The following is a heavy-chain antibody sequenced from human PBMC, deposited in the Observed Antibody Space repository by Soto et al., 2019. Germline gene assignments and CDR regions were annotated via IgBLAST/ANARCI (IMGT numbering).Heavy chain of an antibody. CDR1: GFTFSSYA. J-gene: IGHJ4*02. D-gene: IGHD2-15*01. V-gene: IGHV3-23*01. CDR3: AKEYCSGGSCYLMTLDY. CDR2: ISGSGGST. Sequence: PGGSLRLSCAASGFTFSSYAMSWVRQAPGKGLEWVSAISGSGGSTYYADSVKGRFTISRDNSKNTLYLQMNSLRAEDTAVYYCAKEYCSGGSCYLMTLDYWGQGTLVTVSS.